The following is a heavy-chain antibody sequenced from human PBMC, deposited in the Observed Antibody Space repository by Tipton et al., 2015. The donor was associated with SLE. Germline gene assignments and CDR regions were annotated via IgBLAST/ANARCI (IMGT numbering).Heavy chain of an antibody. D-gene: IGHD2-2*01. V-gene: IGHV3-7*01. CDR1: GFTSSVYW. CDR2: IKQDGSEK. CDR3: ASRPYELLSAPFDY. Sequence: SLRLSCAASGFTSSVYWMSWVRQAPGKGLEWVAKIKQDGSEKYYVDSVKGRFTISRDNAKNSLYLQMNTLRDEDTAVYYCASRPYELLSAPFDYWGQGTLVTVSA. J-gene: IGHJ4*02.